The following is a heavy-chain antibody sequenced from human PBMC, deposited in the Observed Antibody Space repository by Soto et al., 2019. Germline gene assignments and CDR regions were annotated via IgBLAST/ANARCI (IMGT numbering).Heavy chain of an antibody. CDR1: GGSISSSSYY. CDR2: IYYSGST. CDR3: ARHRERSYSSSPFTFFDY. D-gene: IGHD6-13*01. J-gene: IGHJ4*02. V-gene: IGHV4-39*01. Sequence: SETLSLTCTVSGGSISSSSYYWGWIRQPPGKGLEWIGSIYYSGSTHYNPSLKSRVIISVDTSKNQFSLKLSSVTAADTAVYYCARHRERSYSSSPFTFFDYWGQGTLVTVSS.